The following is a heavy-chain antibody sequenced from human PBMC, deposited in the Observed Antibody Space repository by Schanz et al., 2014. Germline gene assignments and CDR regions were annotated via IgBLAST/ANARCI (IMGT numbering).Heavy chain of an antibody. J-gene: IGHJ4*02. CDR1: GGFISSINW. Sequence: QVQLQESGPGLVKPSGTLSLTCAVSGGFISSINWWSWVRQSPGTGLEWIGEINNSGSTNYNPSRKRRVTRPLDKSKRQFALTLNAVTAADTAVYYCARDERDLPRSLFVFWGQGTLVTVSS. V-gene: IGHV4-4*02. CDR3: ARDERDLPRSLFVF. CDR2: INNSGST. D-gene: IGHD2-2*01.